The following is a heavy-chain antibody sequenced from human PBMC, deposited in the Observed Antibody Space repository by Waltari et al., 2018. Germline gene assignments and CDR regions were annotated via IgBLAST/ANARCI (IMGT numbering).Heavy chain of an antibody. CDR1: GLPFSTYV. CDR3: ARGSGVDY. D-gene: IGHD7-27*01. J-gene: IGHJ4*02. V-gene: IGHV3-23*01. Sequence: EVQLFESGGGLVQPGWYLRLSCEVSGLPFSTYVMNWVRQAPGKGREWVSSISDGGGIINYADSVKGRFTISRDNSKNTVYLQMKSLRAEDTAVYYCARGSGVDYWGQGTLVTISS. CDR2: ISDGGGII.